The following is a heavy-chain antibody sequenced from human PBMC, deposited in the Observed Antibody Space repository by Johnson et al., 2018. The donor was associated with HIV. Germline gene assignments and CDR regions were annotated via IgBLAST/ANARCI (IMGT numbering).Heavy chain of an antibody. CDR3: VKGIDSSSWYAFDI. CDR2: IWYDGSNK. V-gene: IGHV3-33*06. Sequence: QVQLVESGGGVVQPGRSLRLSCAASGFTFSSYGMHWVRQAPGKGLEWVAVIWYDGSNKYYADSVKGRFTISRDNSKNTLYLQMNSLRAEDTAVYYCVKGIDSSSWYAFDIWGQGTMVTVSS. D-gene: IGHD6-13*01. J-gene: IGHJ3*02. CDR1: GFTFSSYG.